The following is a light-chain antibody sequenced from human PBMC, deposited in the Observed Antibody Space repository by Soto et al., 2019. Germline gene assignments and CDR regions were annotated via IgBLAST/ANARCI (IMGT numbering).Light chain of an antibody. CDR1: QSVSSSY. Sequence: EIVLTQSPGTLSLSPGERATLSCRASQSVSSSYLAWYQQKPGQAPRLLIYDASRATGIPDRFNGSGSGTDFTLTITRLEPEDFAVYYCQHYGTSALFGPGTKVDI. CDR3: QHYGTSAL. CDR2: DAS. V-gene: IGKV3-20*01. J-gene: IGKJ3*01.